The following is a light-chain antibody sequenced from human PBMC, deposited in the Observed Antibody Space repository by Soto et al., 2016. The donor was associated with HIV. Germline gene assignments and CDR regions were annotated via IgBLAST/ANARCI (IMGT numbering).Light chain of an antibody. CDR2: GKN. CDR1: SLRSYY. CDR3: NSRDSSGNHYV. Sequence: SSELTQDPAVSVALGQTVRITCQGDSLRSYYASWYQQKPGQAPILVIYGKNSRPSGIPDRFSGSSSGNTASLTITGAQAEDEADYYCNSRDSSGNHYVFGTGTKVT. J-gene: IGLJ1*01. V-gene: IGLV3-19*01.